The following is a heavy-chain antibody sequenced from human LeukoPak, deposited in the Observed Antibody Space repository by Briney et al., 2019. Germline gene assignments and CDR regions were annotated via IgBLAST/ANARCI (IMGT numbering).Heavy chain of an antibody. Sequence: SETLSLTCTVSGGSISSYYWSWIRQPPGKGLEWIGYIYYSGSTNYNPSPKSRVTISVDTSKNQFSLKLSSVTAADTAVYYCARPLGPGDAFDIWGQGTMVTVSS. CDR3: ARPLGPGDAFDI. D-gene: IGHD1-26*01. CDR2: IYYSGST. V-gene: IGHV4-59*01. J-gene: IGHJ3*02. CDR1: GGSISSYY.